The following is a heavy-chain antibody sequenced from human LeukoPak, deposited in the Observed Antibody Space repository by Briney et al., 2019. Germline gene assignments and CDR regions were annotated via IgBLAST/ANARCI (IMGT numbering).Heavy chain of an antibody. CDR2: IYTSGIT. CDR3: AGETTWYPNFDY. Sequence: PSETLSLTCTVSGGSISIGSYYWSWIRQPAGKGLEWIGRIYTSGITNYNPSLKSRVTLSVDTSKDQSSLMLSSVTAADTAVYYCAGETTWYPNFDYWGQGTLVTVSS. CDR1: GGSISIGSYY. J-gene: IGHJ4*02. D-gene: IGHD1-1*01. V-gene: IGHV4-61*02.